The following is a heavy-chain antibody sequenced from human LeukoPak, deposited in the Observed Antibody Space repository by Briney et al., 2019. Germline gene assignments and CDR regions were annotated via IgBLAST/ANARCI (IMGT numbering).Heavy chain of an antibody. D-gene: IGHD2-15*01. V-gene: IGHV4-38-2*02. CDR3: ARGRYCSGGSCYPYYFDY. CDR2: IYRLGTT. Sequence: SETLSLTCTVSGYSISSGYFWAWIRQPPGKGLEWIGSIYRLGTTYYNPSLKSRVTISVDTSKNQFSLKLSSVTAADTAVYYCARGRYCSGGSCYPYYFDYWGQGTLVTVSS. CDR1: GYSISSGYF. J-gene: IGHJ4*02.